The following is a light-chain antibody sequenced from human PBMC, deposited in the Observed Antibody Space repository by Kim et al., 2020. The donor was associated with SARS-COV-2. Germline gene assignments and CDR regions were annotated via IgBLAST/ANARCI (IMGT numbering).Light chain of an antibody. CDR1: ETISTY. V-gene: IGKV1-39*01. Sequence: DIQMTQSPSSLSASVGDRVTITCRASETISTYLNWYQQKPGKAPILLIYIASILQSGVPSRFSGSGSVTEFTLTINNLQPEDFATYYCQQSYNDPWTFGQGTKVDIK. CDR3: QQSYNDPWT. J-gene: IGKJ1*01. CDR2: IAS.